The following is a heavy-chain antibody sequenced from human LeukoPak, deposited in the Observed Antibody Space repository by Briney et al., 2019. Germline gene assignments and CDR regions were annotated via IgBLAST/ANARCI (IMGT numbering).Heavy chain of an antibody. V-gene: IGHV3-23*01. CDR3: ARERAGIWDSFDY. CDR1: GFTFSSYG. Sequence: AASLSLSCAASGFTFSSYGMSWVRQAPGKGLEWVSVISGNGGRTYSADSVKGRFTISRDNSKNTVYLQMNSLRAEDTAVYYCARERAGIWDSFDYWGQGTLVTVSS. J-gene: IGHJ4*02. D-gene: IGHD3-10*01. CDR2: ISGNGGRT.